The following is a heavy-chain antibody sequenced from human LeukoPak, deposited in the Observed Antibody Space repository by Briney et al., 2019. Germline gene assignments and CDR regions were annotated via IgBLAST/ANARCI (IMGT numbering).Heavy chain of an antibody. CDR3: LRDLGPFDY. CDR2: INQDGSEE. V-gene: IGHV3-7*01. CDR1: GFTLSTYW. Sequence: PGGSLRLSCAASGFTLSTYWMSWVRQAPGKGLEWVAKINQDGSEEYYVDSVKGRFTISRDNAKNSLYLQMNSLRAEDTAVYYCLRDLGPFDYWGQGTLVTVSS. J-gene: IGHJ4*02.